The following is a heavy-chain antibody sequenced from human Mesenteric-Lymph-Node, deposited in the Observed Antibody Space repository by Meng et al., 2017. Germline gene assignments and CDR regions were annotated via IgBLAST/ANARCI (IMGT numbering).Heavy chain of an antibody. J-gene: IGHJ4*02. Sequence: GPRLCEPSGALFLTVPRFVRFLCSSTWWSWVRQPPGKGLEWIGEIYHSGSTNYNPSLKSRVTISVDTSKNQFSLKLSSVTAADTAVYYCARGFLSFVRVFDYWGQGTLVTVSS. V-gene: IGHV4-4*02. D-gene: IGHD2/OR15-2a*01. CDR1: VRFLCSSTW. CDR2: IYHSGST. CDR3: ARGFLSFVRVFDY.